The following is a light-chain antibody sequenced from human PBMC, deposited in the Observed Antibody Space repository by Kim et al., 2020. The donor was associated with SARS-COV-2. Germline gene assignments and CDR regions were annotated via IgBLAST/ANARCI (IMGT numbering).Light chain of an antibody. V-gene: IGLV1-44*01. J-gene: IGLJ3*02. Sequence: ELTQPPSASGTPGQRVTISCSGSSSNIGSNTVNWYQQLPGTAPKLLIYSNNQRPSGVPDRFSGSKSGTSASLAISGLQSEDEADYYCATWDDSLNGWVFGGGTQLTVL. CDR1: SSNIGSNT. CDR3: ATWDDSLNGWV. CDR2: SNN.